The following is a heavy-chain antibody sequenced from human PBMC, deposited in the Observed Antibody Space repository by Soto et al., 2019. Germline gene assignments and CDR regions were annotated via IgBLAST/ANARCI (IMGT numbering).Heavy chain of an antibody. CDR2: LIPIFGAA. D-gene: IGHD3-16*02. Sequence: QVQLVQSGAEVRKPGSSVKVSCKISGGTFTNYVISWLRQAPGQGLEWMGGLIPIFGAANLAQKFQGRVTITADESTRTVHMELSSLTSEDTAGFYCARGRSFPHFDPWGQGTLVTVSS. J-gene: IGHJ5*02. V-gene: IGHV1-69*01. CDR1: GGTFTNYV. CDR3: ARGRSFPHFDP.